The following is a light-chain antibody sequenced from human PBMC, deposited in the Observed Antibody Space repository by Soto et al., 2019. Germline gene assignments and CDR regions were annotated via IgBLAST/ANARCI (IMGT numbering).Light chain of an antibody. CDR3: QQYTGPPTT. CDR2: GAS. Sequence: DVVMTQSPLSLPVTLGQPASISCRSSQSLVYSDGNTYLNWFQQRPGQAPRLLIYGASTRAAGIPDRFSGSGSGTDFTLTITRLEPEDSAVYFCQQYTGPPTTFGQGTRLEI. V-gene: IGKV2-30*01. CDR1: QSLVYSDGNTY. J-gene: IGKJ5*01.